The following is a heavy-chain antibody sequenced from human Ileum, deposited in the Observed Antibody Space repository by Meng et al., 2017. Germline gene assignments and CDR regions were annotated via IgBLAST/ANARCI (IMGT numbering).Heavy chain of an antibody. CDR1: GGSISNYY. CDR3: VRDGSSSSGGTL. CDR2: IYASVST. V-gene: IGHV4-4*07. Sequence: QLPRQGWGPGRVKPSETLSLTCQVSGGSISNYYWSWIWQPAGKGLEWIGRIYASVSTNYNPSLRTRITMSVDTSESQFSLKLTSITAADTAVYYCVRDGSSSSGGTLWGRGTLVTVSS. D-gene: IGHD2-2*01. J-gene: IGHJ2*01.